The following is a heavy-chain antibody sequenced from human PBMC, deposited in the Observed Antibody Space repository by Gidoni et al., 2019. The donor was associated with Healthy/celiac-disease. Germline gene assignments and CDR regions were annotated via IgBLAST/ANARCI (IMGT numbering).Heavy chain of an antibody. V-gene: IGHV3-48*01. J-gene: IGHJ4*02. CDR1: GFTFSSYS. Sequence: ELHLVESGGGLVQPGGSLRLSFSASGFTFSSYSMNWVRQAPGKGLEWVSYISSSSRTIYYADYVKGRFTISRDNAKNSLYLQMNSLRAEDTAVYYCARGGATVTTGFDYWGQGTLVTVSS. CDR3: ARGGATVTTGFDY. CDR2: ISSSSRTI. D-gene: IGHD4-17*01.